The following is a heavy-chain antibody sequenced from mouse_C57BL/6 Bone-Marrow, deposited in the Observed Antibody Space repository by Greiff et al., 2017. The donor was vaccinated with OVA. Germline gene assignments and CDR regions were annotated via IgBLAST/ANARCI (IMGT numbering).Heavy chain of an antibody. CDR1: GYTFTSYW. J-gene: IGHJ1*03. CDR2: IHPNSGST. V-gene: IGHV1-64*01. Sequence: QVQLQQPGAELVKPGASVKLSCKASGYTFTSYWMHWVKQRPGQGLEWIGMIHPNSGSTNYNEKFKSKATLTVDKSSSTAYMQLSSLTSEDSAVYYCASSSLYLWYFGVWGTGTTVTVSS. D-gene: IGHD2-12*01. CDR3: ASSSLYLWYFGV.